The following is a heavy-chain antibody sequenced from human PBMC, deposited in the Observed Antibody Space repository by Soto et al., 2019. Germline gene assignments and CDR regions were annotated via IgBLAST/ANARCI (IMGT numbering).Heavy chain of an antibody. Sequence: SVKVSCKSSGGTFSSYTISCVRQAPGQGLEWMGRIIPILGIANYAQKFQGRVTITADKSTSTAYMELSSLRSEDTAVYYCAREERIVVVVAAHYYMDVWGKGTTVTVSS. V-gene: IGHV1-69*04. CDR2: IIPILGIA. CDR1: GGTFSSYT. J-gene: IGHJ6*03. D-gene: IGHD2-15*01. CDR3: AREERIVVVVAAHYYMDV.